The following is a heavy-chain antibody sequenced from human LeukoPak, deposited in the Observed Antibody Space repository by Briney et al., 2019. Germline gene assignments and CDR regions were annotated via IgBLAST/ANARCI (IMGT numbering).Heavy chain of an antibody. CDR2: IIPIFGTA. CDR3: ASTTAAGPLLEYYYYMDV. CDR1: GGTFSSYA. V-gene: IGHV1-69*01. J-gene: IGHJ6*03. D-gene: IGHD6-13*01. Sequence: SVKVSCKASGGTFSSYAVSWVRQAPGQGLEWMGGIIPIFGTANYAQKFQGRVTITADESTSTAYMELSSLRSEDTAVYYCASTTAAGPLLEYYYYMDVWGKGTTVTVSS.